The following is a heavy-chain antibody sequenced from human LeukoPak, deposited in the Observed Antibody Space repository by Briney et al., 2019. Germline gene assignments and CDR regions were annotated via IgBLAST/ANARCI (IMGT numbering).Heavy chain of an antibody. J-gene: IGHJ4*02. CDR2: IYYSGST. Sequence: PSETLSLTCTVSGGSISSSSYYWGWIRQPPGKGLEWIGSIYYSGSTYYNPSLKSRVTISVDTSKNQFSLKLSSVTAADTAVYYCARHGRSLFDYWGQGTLVTVSS. D-gene: IGHD1-26*01. CDR1: GGSISSSSYY. CDR3: ARHGRSLFDY. V-gene: IGHV4-39*01.